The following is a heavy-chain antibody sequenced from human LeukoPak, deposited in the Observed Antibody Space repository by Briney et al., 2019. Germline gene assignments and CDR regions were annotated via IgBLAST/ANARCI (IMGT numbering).Heavy chain of an antibody. V-gene: IGHV3-66*01. CDR2: ISSAGAT. CDR1: GFTVSRNY. Sequence: PGGSLRLSCAASGFTVSRNYMSWARLAPGKGLEWVSIISSAGATHYADSVKGRFTISRGNSKNTLYLQMNSLRAEDTAVYYCATRGLPGYYYGMDVWGQGTTVTVSS. J-gene: IGHJ6*02. CDR3: ATRGLPGYYYGMDV. D-gene: IGHD2-21*02.